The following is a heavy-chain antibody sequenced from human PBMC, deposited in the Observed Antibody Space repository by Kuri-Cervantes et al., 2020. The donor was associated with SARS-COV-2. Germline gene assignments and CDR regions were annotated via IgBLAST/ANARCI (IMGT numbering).Heavy chain of an antibody. Sequence: SETLSLTCTVSGGSISSYYWSWIRQPPGKGLEWIGYIYYSGSTNYNPSLKSRATISVDTSKNQFSLKLSSVTAADTAVYYCARGSRPLYCSSTSCYLGRWFDPWGQGTLVTGSS. CDR3: ARGSRPLYCSSTSCYLGRWFDP. V-gene: IGHV4-59*12. D-gene: IGHD2-2*01. J-gene: IGHJ5*02. CDR1: GGSISSYY. CDR2: IYYSGST.